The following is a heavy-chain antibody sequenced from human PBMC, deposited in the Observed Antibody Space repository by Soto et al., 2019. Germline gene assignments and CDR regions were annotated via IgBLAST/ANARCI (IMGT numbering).Heavy chain of an antibody. V-gene: IGHV1-2*02. CDR2: INPNSGGT. J-gene: IGHJ4*02. Sequence: GASVKVSCKASGYTFTGHYMHWVRQAPGQGLEWMGWINPNSGGTNYAQKFQGRVTMTRDTSISTAYMELSRLRSDDTAVYYCARGQQGYCTNGVCYPFDYWGQGTLVTVSS. CDR1: GYTFTGHY. CDR3: ARGQQGYCTNGVCYPFDY. D-gene: IGHD2-8*01.